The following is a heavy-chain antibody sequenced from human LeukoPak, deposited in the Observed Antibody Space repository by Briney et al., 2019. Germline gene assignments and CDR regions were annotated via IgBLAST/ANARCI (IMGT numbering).Heavy chain of an antibody. D-gene: IGHD6-13*01. CDR1: GYTFSGYY. Sequence: GASVKDSCKASGYTFSGYYMHWVRQAPGRGLEWMGWIYPNSGGTNYAQKFQGRVTMTRDTSISTAYMELSRLRSDDTAVYYCARGYPLSTTAAGTYFQHWGQGTLVTVSS. J-gene: IGHJ1*01. CDR3: ARGYPLSTTAAGTYFQH. V-gene: IGHV1-2*02. CDR2: IYPNSGGT.